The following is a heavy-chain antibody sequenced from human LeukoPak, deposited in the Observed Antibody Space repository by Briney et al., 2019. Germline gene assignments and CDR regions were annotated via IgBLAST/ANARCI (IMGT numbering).Heavy chain of an antibody. J-gene: IGHJ4*02. CDR1: GGSISSSNW. D-gene: IGHD3-10*01. CDR3: ARERERRTYYYGSGSYYNAFDY. CDR2: IYHSGST. Sequence: SETLSLTCAVSGGSISSSNWWSWVRQPPGKGLEWIGEIYHSGSTNYNPSLKSRVTISVDKSKNQFSLKLSSVTAADTAVYYCARERERRTYYYGSGSYYNAFDYWGQGTLVTVSS. V-gene: IGHV4-4*02.